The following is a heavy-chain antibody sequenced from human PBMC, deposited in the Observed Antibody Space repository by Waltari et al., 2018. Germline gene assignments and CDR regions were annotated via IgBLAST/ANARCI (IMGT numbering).Heavy chain of an antibody. CDR2: IYTSGST. CDR3: ARLRKVRNYYGSTEHHDY. V-gene: IGHV4-4*07. D-gene: IGHD3-10*01. CDR1: GGSISRYY. J-gene: IGHJ4*02. Sequence: QVQLQESGPGLVTPSETLSLTCTVSGGSISRYYWSWLRPPAGNGLGWSGRIYTSGSTNYNPSLKSRVTMSVDTSKNQFSLKLSSVTAADTAVYYCARLRKVRNYYGSTEHHDYWGQGTLVTVSS.